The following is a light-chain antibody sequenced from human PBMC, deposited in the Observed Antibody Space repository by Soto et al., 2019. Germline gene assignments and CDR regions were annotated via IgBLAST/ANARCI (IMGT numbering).Light chain of an antibody. J-gene: IGLJ2*01. V-gene: IGLV3-1*01. CDR1: KLGDKY. CDR2: QDR. CDR3: QAWDSSTVV. Sequence: SYELTQPPSVSVSPGQTASITCSGDKLGDKYVCWYQQRPGQSPVLVIYQDRKRPSGIPERFSGSNSGNTATLTISGTQAMDEADYSCQAWDSSTVVFAGGTKVTVL.